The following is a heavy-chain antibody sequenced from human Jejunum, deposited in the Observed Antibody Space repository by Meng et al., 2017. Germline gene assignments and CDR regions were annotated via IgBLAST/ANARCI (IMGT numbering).Heavy chain of an antibody. CDR1: GSSFSSYW. J-gene: IGHJ4*02. D-gene: IGHD3-10*01. Sequence: GESLKISCAASGSSFSSYWINWVRQAPAKGLEWVANIKQDGSEKYYVDSVKGRFTISRDNAKNSLYLQMNSLRAEDTAVYYCASSFGSGSYRVAYFNYWGQGTRVTGYS. V-gene: IGHV3-7*01. CDR2: IKQDGSEK. CDR3: ASSFGSGSYRVAYFNY.